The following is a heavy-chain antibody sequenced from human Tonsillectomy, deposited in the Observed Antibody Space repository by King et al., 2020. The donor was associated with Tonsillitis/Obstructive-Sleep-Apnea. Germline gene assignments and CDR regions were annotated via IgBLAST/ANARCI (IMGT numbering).Heavy chain of an antibody. CDR1: GFTFDDYG. V-gene: IGHV3-20*04. Sequence: DVQLQESGGGVVRPGGSLTLSCAASGFTFDDYGMSWVRQAPGKGLEWGSGSNWNGGSTGYADAVKGRFTISRDNTKNSLYLQMNRLKAEDTALYYCARDLLGAENNYYGSGSPDYWGQGTLVTVSS. J-gene: IGHJ4*02. CDR2: SNWNGGST. CDR3: ARDLLGAENNYYGSGSPDY. D-gene: IGHD3-10*01.